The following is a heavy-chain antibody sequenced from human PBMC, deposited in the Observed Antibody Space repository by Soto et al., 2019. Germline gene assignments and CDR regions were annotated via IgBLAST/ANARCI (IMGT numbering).Heavy chain of an antibody. D-gene: IGHD3-10*01. CDR2: ISGSGART. Sequence: EVQLLESGGGLVQPGGSLRLSCATSGFTFRSYAMSWFRQAPGKGLEWVSTISGSGARTYYADSVKGRFTIYRDNSKNMLYLQMSSLRAEYTAIYYCAKFGEAATFSHFDYWGQGNLVTVSS. V-gene: IGHV3-23*01. CDR3: AKFGEAATFSHFDY. CDR1: GFTFRSYA. J-gene: IGHJ4*02.